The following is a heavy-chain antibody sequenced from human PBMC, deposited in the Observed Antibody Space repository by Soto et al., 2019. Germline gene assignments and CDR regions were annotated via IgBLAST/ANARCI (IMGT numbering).Heavy chain of an antibody. CDR2: IYATGAT. J-gene: IGHJ5*02. CDR3: VRDGTKTVRDWFDP. D-gene: IGHD1-1*01. Sequence: SETLSLTCTVSGASISGFYWSWIRKSAGKGLEWIGRIYATGATDYNPSLKSRVMMSVDTSKKQFSLKLRSVTAADTAVYYCVRDGTKTVRDWFDPWGQVISITVSS. CDR1: GASISGFY. V-gene: IGHV4-4*07.